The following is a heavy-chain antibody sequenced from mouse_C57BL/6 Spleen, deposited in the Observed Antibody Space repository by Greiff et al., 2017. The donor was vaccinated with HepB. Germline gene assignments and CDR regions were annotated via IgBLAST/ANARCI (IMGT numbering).Heavy chain of an antibody. D-gene: IGHD1-1*01. Sequence: EVHLVESGGDLVKPGGSLKLSCAASGFTFSSYGMSWVRQTPDKRLEWVATISSGGSYTYYPDSVKGRFTISRDNAKNTLYLQMSSLKSEDTAMYYCARQKDYYGSSPYYYAMDYWGQGTSVTVSS. J-gene: IGHJ4*01. CDR3: ARQKDYYGSSPYYYAMDY. CDR2: ISSGGSYT. CDR1: GFTFSSYG. V-gene: IGHV5-6*01.